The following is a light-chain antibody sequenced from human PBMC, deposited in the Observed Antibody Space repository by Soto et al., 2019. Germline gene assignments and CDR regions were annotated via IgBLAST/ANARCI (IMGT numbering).Light chain of an antibody. V-gene: IGKV3-20*01. CDR1: QTVNSNF. J-gene: IGKJ4*01. Sequence: EVVLTQSPGTLSLSPGERATLYCRSIQTVNSNFLAWYQQKPGQSPRLLIYGASSRATGIPDRFSGSGSGTDFTLTISRLEPEDFAVYYCQQYSSSPPLTFGGGTKVDIK. CDR3: QQYSSSPPLT. CDR2: GAS.